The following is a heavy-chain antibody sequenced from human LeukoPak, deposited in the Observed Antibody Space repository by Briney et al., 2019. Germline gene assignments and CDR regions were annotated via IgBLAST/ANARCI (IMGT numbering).Heavy chain of an antibody. CDR1: GYSISSGYF. J-gene: IGHJ5*02. V-gene: IGHV4-38-2*02. Sequence: SETLSLTCTVSGYSISSGYFWGWIRQPPGKGLEWIGEINHSGSTDYNPSLKSRVTISVDTSKNQFSLKLSSVTAADTAVYYCARRRYSSDLTGFDTWGQGTLVTVSS. CDR2: INHSGST. CDR3: ARRRYSSDLTGFDT. D-gene: IGHD6-19*01.